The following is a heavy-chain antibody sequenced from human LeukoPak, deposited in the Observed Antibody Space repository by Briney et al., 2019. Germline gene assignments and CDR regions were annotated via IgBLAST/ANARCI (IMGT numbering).Heavy chain of an antibody. CDR1: GFTFSSYA. CDR3: AKERGYSSGWYFIFDY. V-gene: IGHV3-30*04. Sequence: GGSLRLSCAASGFTFSSYAMHWVRQAPGKGLEWVAVISYDGSNKYYADSVKGRFTISRDNSKNTLYLQMNSLRAEDTAVYYCAKERGYSSGWYFIFDYWGQGTLVTVSS. CDR2: ISYDGSNK. J-gene: IGHJ4*02. D-gene: IGHD6-19*01.